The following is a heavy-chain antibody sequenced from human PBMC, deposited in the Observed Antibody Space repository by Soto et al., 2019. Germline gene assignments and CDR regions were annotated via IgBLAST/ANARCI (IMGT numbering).Heavy chain of an antibody. J-gene: IGHJ3*02. CDR2: IYIAGNT. V-gene: IGHV3-53*01. CDR1: GFTVSSNY. CDR3: ATDEGRNAFDI. Sequence: EVQLVESGGGLIQPGESLRLSCAASGFTVSSNYMSWVRQAPGKGLEWVSVIYIAGNTYYADSVKGRFTISRDNSKNTVFLQMNSLRADDTAVYYCATDEGRNAFDIWGQGTMVTVSS.